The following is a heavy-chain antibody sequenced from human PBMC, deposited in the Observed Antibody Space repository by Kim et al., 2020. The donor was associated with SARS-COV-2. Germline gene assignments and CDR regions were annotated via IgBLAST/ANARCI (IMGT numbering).Heavy chain of an antibody. J-gene: IGHJ5*02. D-gene: IGHD1-7*01. CDR1: GGSISSSNW. CDR3: ARGSLNWNYHYNWFDP. Sequence: SETLSLTCAVSGGSISSSNWWSWVRQPPGKGLEWIGEIYHSGSTNYNPSLKSRVTISVDKSKNQFSLKLSSVTAADTAVYYCARGSLNWNYHYNWFDPWGQGTLVTVSS. V-gene: IGHV4-4*02. CDR2: IYHSGST.